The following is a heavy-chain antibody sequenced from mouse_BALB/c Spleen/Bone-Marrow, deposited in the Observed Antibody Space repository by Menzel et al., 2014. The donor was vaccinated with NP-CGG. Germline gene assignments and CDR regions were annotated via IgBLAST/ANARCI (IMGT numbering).Heavy chain of an antibody. J-gene: IGHJ2*01. CDR2: IRNKANGYTT. D-gene: IGHD6-1*01. Sequence: EVKLVESGGGLVQPGGSLRLSCTTSGFTFTNYFMTWVRQPPGKALEWLGFIRNKANGYTTEYNPSVKGRFTISRDNSQGIFYLQMSTLRAEDSAIYYCARDYNGYFDFWGQGTTLTVSS. CDR1: GFTFTNYF. V-gene: IGHV7-3*02. CDR3: ARDYNGYFDF.